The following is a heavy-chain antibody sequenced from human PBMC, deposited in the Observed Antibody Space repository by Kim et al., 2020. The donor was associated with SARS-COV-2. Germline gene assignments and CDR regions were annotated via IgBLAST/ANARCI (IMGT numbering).Heavy chain of an antibody. D-gene: IGHD6-13*01. CDR3: AKVVWGATAGTNY. V-gene: IGHV3-23*01. J-gene: IGHJ4*02. Sequence: YADSVQGRFTISRDDSTNTLYLQMNSLRVEDTAIYYCAKVVWGATAGTNYWGQGILVTVSS.